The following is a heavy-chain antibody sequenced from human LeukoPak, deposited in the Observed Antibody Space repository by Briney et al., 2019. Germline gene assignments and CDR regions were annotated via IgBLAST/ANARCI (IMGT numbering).Heavy chain of an antibody. J-gene: IGHJ5*02. V-gene: IGHV4-59*01. Sequence: SETLSLTCTVSGGSISNYYWSWIRQPPGKGLEWIGFIHSNGGANYNASLNSRATISRDTSRSQVSLKLTSVTAADTAVYYCASSNLGSLGQFDPWGQGTLVIVPP. D-gene: IGHD3-10*01. CDR1: GGSISNYY. CDR2: IHSNGGA. CDR3: ASSNLGSLGQFDP.